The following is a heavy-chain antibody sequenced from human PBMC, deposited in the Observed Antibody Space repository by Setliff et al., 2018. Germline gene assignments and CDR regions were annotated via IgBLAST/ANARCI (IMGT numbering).Heavy chain of an antibody. J-gene: IGHJ6*03. V-gene: IGHV4-4*07. Sequence: PSETLSLTCTVSGGSISSYYRSWIRQPAGKGLEWIGRIYTSGSTNYNPSLKSRVTMSVDTSKNQFSLKLSSVTAADTAVYYCARDRRGYSYGSLGYYYYYMDVWGKGTTVTVSS. CDR3: ARDRRGYSYGSLGYYYYYMDV. CDR1: GGSISSYY. D-gene: IGHD5-18*01. CDR2: IYTSGST.